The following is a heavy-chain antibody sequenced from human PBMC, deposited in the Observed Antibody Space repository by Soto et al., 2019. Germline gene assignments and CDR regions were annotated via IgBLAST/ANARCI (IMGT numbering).Heavy chain of an antibody. D-gene: IGHD3-22*01. CDR2: IYYSGST. CDR1: GGSISSYY. V-gene: IGHV4-59*08. CDR3: ASYYYDSSGYYAPGRHFDY. Sequence: PSETLSLTCTVSGGSISSYYWSWIRQPPGKGLEWIGYIYYSGSTNYNPSLKSRVTISVDTSKNQFSLKLSSVTAADTAVYYCASYYYDSSGYYAPGRHFDYWGQGTLVTVSS. J-gene: IGHJ4*02.